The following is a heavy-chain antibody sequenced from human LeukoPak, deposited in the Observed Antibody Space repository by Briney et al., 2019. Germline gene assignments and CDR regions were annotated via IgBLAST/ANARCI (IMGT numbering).Heavy chain of an antibody. CDR2: IYYSGST. CDR1: GGSISSYY. D-gene: IGHD1-26*01. V-gene: IGHV4-59*01. Sequence: PSETLSLTCTVSGGSISSYYWSWIRQPPGKGLEWIGYIYYSGSTNYNPSLKSRVTISVDTSKNQFSLKLSSVTAADTAVYYCARLRYSGLDYWGQGSLVSVSS. J-gene: IGHJ4*02. CDR3: ARLRYSGLDY.